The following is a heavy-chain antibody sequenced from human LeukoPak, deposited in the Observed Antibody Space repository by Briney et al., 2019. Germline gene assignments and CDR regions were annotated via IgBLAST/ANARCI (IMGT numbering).Heavy chain of an antibody. V-gene: IGHV1-2*02. CDR1: GYTFTGYY. J-gene: IGHJ4*02. CDR2: INPNTGGT. CDR3: ARLGVEYCSGGRCFPDYYFGY. D-gene: IGHD2-15*01. Sequence: ASVKVSCKASGYTFTGYYMHWVRQAPGQGLEWMGWINPNTGGTNYAQKFQGRVTMTRDTSISTASMWLSRLTSDETAVYYCARLGVEYCSGGRCFPDYYFGYWGQGTLVTVFS.